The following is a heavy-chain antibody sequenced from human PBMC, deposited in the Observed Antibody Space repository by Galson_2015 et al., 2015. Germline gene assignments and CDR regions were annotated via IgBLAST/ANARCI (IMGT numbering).Heavy chain of an antibody. Sequence: SLRLSCAASGFTFSNYAMSWVRQAPGKGLEWVSTIVGGGNTYFADSVKGRFTISRDNSKNTLYLQMNSLRAEDTAIYYCAKHNNGMDVWGQGTTVTVSS. CDR1: GFTFSNYA. CDR3: AKHNNGMDV. V-gene: IGHV3-23*01. D-gene: IGHD1-14*01. J-gene: IGHJ6*02. CDR2: IVGGGNT.